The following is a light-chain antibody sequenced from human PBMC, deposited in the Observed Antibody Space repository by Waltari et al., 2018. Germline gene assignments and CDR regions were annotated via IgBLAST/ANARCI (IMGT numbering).Light chain of an antibody. CDR2: AAS. CDR3: QQLNSYPPT. V-gene: IGKV1-9*01. Sequence: QLTQSTSSLSASVGDRVPITCRASQGISSFLAWYQQKAGKAPKLLIYAASTLQSGVPSRFSGSGSGTDFTLTISSLQPEDFATYYCQQLNSYPPTFGGGTKVEIK. CDR1: QGISSF. J-gene: IGKJ4*01.